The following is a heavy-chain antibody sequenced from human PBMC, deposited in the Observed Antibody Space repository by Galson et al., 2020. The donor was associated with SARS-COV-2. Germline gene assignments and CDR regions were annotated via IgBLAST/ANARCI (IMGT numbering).Heavy chain of an antibody. D-gene: IGHD6-19*01. CDR3: ARTLWGSGSDASINDYYDGMDV. CDR1: GGTFSSYA. Sequence: SVKVSCKASGGTFSSYAISWVRQAPGQGLEWMGGIIPIFGTANYAQKFQGRVTITADESTSTAYMELSSLRSEDTAVYYCARTLWGSGSDASINDYYDGMDVWGQGTTVTVSS. J-gene: IGHJ6*02. CDR2: IIPIFGTA. V-gene: IGHV1-69*13.